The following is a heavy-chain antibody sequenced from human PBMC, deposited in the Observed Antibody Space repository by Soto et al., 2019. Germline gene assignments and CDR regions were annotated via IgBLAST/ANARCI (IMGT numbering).Heavy chain of an antibody. D-gene: IGHD2-15*01. CDR2: ISYDGSNK. CDR1: GFTFSSYA. J-gene: IGHJ4*02. V-gene: IGHV3-30-3*01. Sequence: PGGSLRLSCAASGFTFSSYAMHWVRQAPGKGLEWVAVISYDGSNKYYADSVKGRFTISRDNSKNTLYLQMNSLRAEDTAVYYCARVVVAACDYWGQGTLVTVS. CDR3: ARVVVAACDY.